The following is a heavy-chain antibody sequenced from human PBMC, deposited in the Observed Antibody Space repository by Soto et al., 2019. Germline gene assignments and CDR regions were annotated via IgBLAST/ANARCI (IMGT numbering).Heavy chain of an antibody. Sequence: GGSLRLSCAASGFTVSSNYMSWVRQAPGKGLEWVSVIYSGGSTYYADSVKGRFTISRDNSKNTLYLQMNSLRAEDTAVYYCASKFPRYSYGRDCWGQGTLVTVSS. CDR3: ASKFPRYSYGRDC. D-gene: IGHD5-18*01. V-gene: IGHV3-53*01. CDR1: GFTVSSNY. CDR2: IYSGGST. J-gene: IGHJ4*02.